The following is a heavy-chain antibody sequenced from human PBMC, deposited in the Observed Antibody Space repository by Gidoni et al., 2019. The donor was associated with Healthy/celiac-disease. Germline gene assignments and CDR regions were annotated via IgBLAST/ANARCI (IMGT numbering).Heavy chain of an antibody. CDR1: GGPISSSSYY. CDR2: IYYSGST. V-gene: IGHV4-39*07. D-gene: IGHD6-13*01. CDR3: ARGSIAAAGLDY. J-gene: IGHJ4*02. Sequence: QLQLQESGPGLVKPSETLSLTCTVSGGPISSSSYYWGWFRQPPGKGLEWIGSIYYSGSTYYNPSLKSRVTISVDTSKNQFSLKLSSVTAADTAVYYCARGSIAAAGLDYWGQGTLVTVSS.